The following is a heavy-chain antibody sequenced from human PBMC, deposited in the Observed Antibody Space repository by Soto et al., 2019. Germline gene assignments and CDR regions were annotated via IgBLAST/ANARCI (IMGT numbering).Heavy chain of an antibody. CDR2: ISAYNGNT. V-gene: IGHV1-18*04. D-gene: IGHD3-10*01. Sequence: QVQLVQSGAEVKKPGASVKVSCKASGYTFTSYGISWVRQAPGQGLEWMGWISAYNGNTNYAQKLQGRVTLPTDTSMSTAYMELRSLRSDDTAVYYCARFGGTIYGSGSYYSHYYYGMDVWGQGTTVTVSS. CDR1: GYTFTSYG. J-gene: IGHJ6*02. CDR3: ARFGGTIYGSGSYYSHYYYGMDV.